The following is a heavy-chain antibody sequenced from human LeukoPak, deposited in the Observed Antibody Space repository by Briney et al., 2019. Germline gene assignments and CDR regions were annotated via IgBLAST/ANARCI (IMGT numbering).Heavy chain of an antibody. CDR1: GGSFSGYY. CDR2: INHSGST. CDR3: ARGVHGMIVVVNAYYFDY. D-gene: IGHD3-22*01. Sequence: PSETLSLTCAVYGGSFSGYYWSWIRQPPGKGLEWIGEINHSGSTNYNPSLKSRVTISVDTSKNQFSLKLSSVTAADTAVYYCARGVHGMIVVVNAYYFDYWGQGTLVTVSS. J-gene: IGHJ4*02. V-gene: IGHV4-34*01.